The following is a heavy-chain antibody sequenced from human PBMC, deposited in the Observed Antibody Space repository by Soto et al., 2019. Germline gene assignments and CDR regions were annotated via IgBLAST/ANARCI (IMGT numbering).Heavy chain of an antibody. J-gene: IGHJ6*02. CDR3: ARSADSRDYYGMDV. CDR1: GFTLSTYW. D-gene: IGHD2-15*01. CDR2: IKQDGSEK. Sequence: GGSLRLSCAASGFTLSTYWMSWVRQAPGKGLEWVANIKQDGSEKYHVDSVKGRFTISRDNAKNPLYLQMNSLRGADTAVYYCARSADSRDYYGMDVWGQGTTVTVSS. V-gene: IGHV3-7*01.